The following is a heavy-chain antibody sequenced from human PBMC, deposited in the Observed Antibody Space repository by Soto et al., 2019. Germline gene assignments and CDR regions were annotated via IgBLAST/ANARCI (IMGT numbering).Heavy chain of an antibody. D-gene: IGHD4-17*01. CDR3: ATQRDYGDYGAFDY. CDR1: GYTFTGYY. Sequence: QVQLVQSGAEVKKPGASVKVSCKASGYTFTGYYMHWVRQAPGQGLEWMGWINPNSGGTNYTQKFQGWVPMTRDTSISTAYMELSRLRSDDTAVYYCATQRDYGDYGAFDYWGQGTLVTVSS. CDR2: INPNSGGT. J-gene: IGHJ4*02. V-gene: IGHV1-2*04.